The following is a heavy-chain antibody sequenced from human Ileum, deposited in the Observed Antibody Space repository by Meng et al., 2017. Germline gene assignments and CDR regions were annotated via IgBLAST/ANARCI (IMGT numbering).Heavy chain of an antibody. CDR2: INSDGSIT. CDR3: ASQTNTGH. Sequence: GESPKTSCAASGFTLTSYYMHWVRQAPGKGLVWVSAINSDGSITTYADSVKGRFTISRDNAKNTLYLRMDSLRGEDTAVYYCASQTNTGHWGQGALVTVSS. CDR1: GFTLTSYY. D-gene: IGHD4-17*01. J-gene: IGHJ4*02. V-gene: IGHV3-74*03.